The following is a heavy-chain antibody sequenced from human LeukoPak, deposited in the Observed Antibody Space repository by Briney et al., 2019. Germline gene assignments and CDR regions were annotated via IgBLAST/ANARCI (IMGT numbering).Heavy chain of an antibody. CDR2: ITSSSTYI. Sequence: GGSLRLSCAASGFTFSSYGMHWVRQAPGKGLEWVSSITSSSTYIYYADSVKGRFTISRDNARNSLYLQMNSLRVEDAAVYYCARDPYSGNYGDYYYYYMDVWGKGTTVTISS. CDR3: ARDPYSGNYGDYYYYYMDV. V-gene: IGHV3-21*01. CDR1: GFTFSSYG. D-gene: IGHD1-26*01. J-gene: IGHJ6*03.